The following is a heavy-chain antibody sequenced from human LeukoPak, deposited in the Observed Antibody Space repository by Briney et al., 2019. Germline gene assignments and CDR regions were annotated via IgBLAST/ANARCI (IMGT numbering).Heavy chain of an antibody. J-gene: IGHJ4*02. D-gene: IGHD3-10*01. V-gene: IGHV4-59*06. CDR1: GDSFSGFY. CDR3: ARNYYGSGSPSFDY. Sequence: SETLSLTCAVYGDSFSGFYWSWIRQPPGKGLEWIGYIYYSGSTYYNPSLKSRVTISVDTSKNQFSLKLSSVTAADTAVYYCARNYYGSGSPSFDYWGQGTLVTVSS. CDR2: IYYSGST.